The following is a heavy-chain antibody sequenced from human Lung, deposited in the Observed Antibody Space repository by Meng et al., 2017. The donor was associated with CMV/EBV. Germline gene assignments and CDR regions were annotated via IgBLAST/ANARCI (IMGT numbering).Heavy chain of an antibody. Sequence: SCAASGFTVGDYAMHWVRQAPGKGLEWVSVISGNSGRIGYADSVNGRFNNSKDNAKNSMYLQINSMRAEETALYYWAKDIHYGIVVVPAANNYYDGMDVXGQGXTVTVSS. D-gene: IGHD2-2*01. V-gene: IGHV3-9*01. CDR2: ISGNSGRI. CDR3: AKDIHYGIVVVPAANNYYDGMDV. J-gene: IGHJ6*02. CDR1: GFTVGDYA.